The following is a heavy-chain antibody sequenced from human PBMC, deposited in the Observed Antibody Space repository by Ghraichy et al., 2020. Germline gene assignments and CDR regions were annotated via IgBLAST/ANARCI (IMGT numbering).Heavy chain of an antibody. CDR3: ARDRSGNYLDY. J-gene: IGHJ4*02. CDR1: GFTFSSYA. CDR2: ISYDGSNK. Sequence: GGSLRLSCAASGFTFSSYAVHWVRQAPGKGLEWVAVISYDGSNKYYADSVKGRFTISRDDSKSTLFLQMNSLRAEDTALYYCARDRSGNYLDYWGQGTLVTVSS. D-gene: IGHD3-16*02. V-gene: IGHV3-30-3*01.